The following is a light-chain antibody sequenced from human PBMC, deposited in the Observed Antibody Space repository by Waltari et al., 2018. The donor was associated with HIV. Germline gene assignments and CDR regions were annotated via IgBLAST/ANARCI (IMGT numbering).Light chain of an antibody. V-gene: IGKV3-15*01. J-gene: IGKJ4*01. CDR2: GAS. Sequence: EILMTQSPATLSVSPGGRATLPCRPRQSVSSNLAWYQQKPGQAPRLLIYGASPRATDIPGRLSGSGSGTELPLTISSLQAEDFALYYCQQYNDWPLTFGGGTTVEIK. CDR1: QSVSSN. CDR3: QQYNDWPLT.